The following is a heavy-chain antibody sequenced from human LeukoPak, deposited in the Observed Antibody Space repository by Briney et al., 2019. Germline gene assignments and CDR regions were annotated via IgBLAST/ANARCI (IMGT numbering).Heavy chain of an antibody. V-gene: IGHV3-23*01. CDR2: ISGSGGST. Sequence: GGSLRLSCAASGFTFSSYAMSWVRQAPGTGLEWVSTISGSGGSTYYADSVKGRFTISRDNSENTLYLQLNSLRAEDTAVYYCVKGPSSNVWSYSDYWGQGTLVTVSS. CDR1: GFTFSSYA. J-gene: IGHJ4*02. CDR3: VKGPSSNVWSYSDY. D-gene: IGHD2-2*01.